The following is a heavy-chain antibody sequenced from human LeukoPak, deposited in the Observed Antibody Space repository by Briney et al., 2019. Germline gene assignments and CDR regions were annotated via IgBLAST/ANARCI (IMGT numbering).Heavy chain of an antibody. Sequence: SETLSLTCTVSGGSISSGDYYWSWIRQPPGKGLEWIGYIYYSGITYYNPSLKSRVTISVDTSKNQLSLKLSSVIAADTAVYYCARGLGGYYGFDYWGQGTLVTVSS. CDR1: GGSISSGDYY. J-gene: IGHJ4*02. V-gene: IGHV4-30-4*01. D-gene: IGHD3-10*01. CDR3: ARGLGGYYGFDY. CDR2: IYYSGIT.